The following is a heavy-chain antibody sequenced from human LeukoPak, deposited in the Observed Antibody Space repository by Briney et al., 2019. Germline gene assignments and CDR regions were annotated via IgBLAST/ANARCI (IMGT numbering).Heavy chain of an antibody. CDR3: AKAYSGWYYFDY. V-gene: IGHV3-74*01. J-gene: IGHJ4*02. CDR2: INSDGSST. Sequence: GGSLRLSCAASGFTLSSYWMHWVRQTPGKGPVWVSRINSDGSSTSYADSVKGRFTISRDNSKNTLYLQMNSLRAEDTAVYYCAKAYSGWYYFDYWGQGTLVTVSS. CDR1: GFTLSSYW. D-gene: IGHD6-19*01.